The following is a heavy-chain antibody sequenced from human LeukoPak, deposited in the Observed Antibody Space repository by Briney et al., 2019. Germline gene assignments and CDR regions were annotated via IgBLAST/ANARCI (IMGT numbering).Heavy chain of an antibody. CDR3: ARGKTIFGVVLRYGMDV. J-gene: IGHJ6*02. CDR2: INPNSGGT. D-gene: IGHD3-3*01. CDR1: GYTFTGYY. Sequence: GASVKVSCKASGYTFTGYYMHWVRQAPGQGLEWMGWINPNSGGTNYAQKFQGWVTMTRDTSISTAYMELSRLRSDDTAVYYCARGKTIFGVVLRYGMDVWGQGTTVTVS. V-gene: IGHV1-2*04.